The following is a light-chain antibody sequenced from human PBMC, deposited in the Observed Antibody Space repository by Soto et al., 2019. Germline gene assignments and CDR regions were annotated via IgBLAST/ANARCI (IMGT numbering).Light chain of an antibody. CDR3: MKGTHWPPT. CDR2: KVS. J-gene: IGKJ1*01. Sequence: DVVMTQSPLSLPVTLGQPASISCRSSQSLVYSDGNTSLNWFQQRPGQSPRRLIYKVSNRDSGVPDRFSGSGSGTDFTLKISRVEAEDVGVYYCMKGTHWPPTFGQGTKVEIK. CDR1: QSLVYSDGNTS. V-gene: IGKV2-30*01.